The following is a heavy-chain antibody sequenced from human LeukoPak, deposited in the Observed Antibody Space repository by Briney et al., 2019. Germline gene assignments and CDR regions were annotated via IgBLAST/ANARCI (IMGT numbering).Heavy chain of an antibody. J-gene: IGHJ5*02. V-gene: IGHV1-46*01. CDR2: INPSGGST. CDR1: GYTFTSYY. D-gene: IGHD3-22*01. Sequence: ASVKVSCKASGYTFTSYYMHWVRQAPGQGLEWMGIINPSGGSTSYAQKLQGRVTMTTDTSTSTAYMELRSLRSDDTAVYYCARDLTYYYDSSGEPNWFDPWGQGTLVTVSS. CDR3: ARDLTYYYDSSGEPNWFDP.